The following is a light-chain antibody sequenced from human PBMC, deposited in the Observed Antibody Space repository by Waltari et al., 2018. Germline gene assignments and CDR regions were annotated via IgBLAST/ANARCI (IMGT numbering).Light chain of an antibody. V-gene: IGKV1-12*01. CDR1: QGIASR. Sequence: DIQMTQPPSSDSASFGDRVTLTCRASQGIASRLAWYQQKPGKAPKLLIYDASSLHNGVPSRFIGSGSGTDFTLTIRGLQPEDFATYYCQQVNSFPRTFGQGTTVDVK. CDR3: QQVNSFPRT. J-gene: IGKJ1*01. CDR2: DAS.